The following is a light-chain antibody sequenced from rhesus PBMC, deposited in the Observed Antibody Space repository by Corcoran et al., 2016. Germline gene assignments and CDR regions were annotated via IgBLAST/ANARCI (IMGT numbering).Light chain of an antibody. CDR2: GAS. CDR3: RQHSNWPFT. V-gene: IGKV3-24*03. CDR1: QSVSSS. J-gene: IGKJ3*01. Sequence: EIVMTQSPATLSLSPGERATLSCRASQSVSSSLAWYQQKPGQAPRLLIYGASSRATGIPDRFRGSGSGTEFTLTISTLEPEDVAVYYCRQHSNWPFTFGPGTKLDIK.